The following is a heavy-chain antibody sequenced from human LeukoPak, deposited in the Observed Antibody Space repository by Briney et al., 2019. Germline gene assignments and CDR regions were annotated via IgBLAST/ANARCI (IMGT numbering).Heavy chain of an antibody. CDR1: GYTLTELS. CDR2: FDPEDGET. J-gene: IGHJ4*02. D-gene: IGHD6-13*01. Sequence: GASVKVSCKVSGYTLTELSMHWVRQARGKGLEWMGGFDPEDGETIYAQKFQGRVTMTEDTSTDTAYMELSSLRSEDTAVYYCARVSSSSWSFDYWGQGTLVTVSS. CDR3: ARVSSSSWSFDY. V-gene: IGHV1-24*01.